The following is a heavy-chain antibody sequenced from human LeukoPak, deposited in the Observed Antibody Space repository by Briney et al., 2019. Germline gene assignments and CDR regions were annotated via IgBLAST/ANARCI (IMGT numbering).Heavy chain of an antibody. CDR2: IKPNSGGT. CDR3: ARDRAVATIGGVDY. D-gene: IGHD5-12*01. J-gene: IGHJ4*02. V-gene: IGHV1-2*02. CDR1: GYTFTSYD. Sequence: ASVKVSCKASGYTFTSYDINWVRQAPGQGLEWMGWIKPNSGGTNYAQKFQGRVTMTRDTSISTAYMELSRLRSDDTAVYYCARDRAVATIGGVDYWGQGTLVTVSS.